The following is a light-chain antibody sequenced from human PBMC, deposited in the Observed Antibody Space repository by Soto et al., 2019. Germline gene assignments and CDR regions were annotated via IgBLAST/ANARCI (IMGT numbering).Light chain of an antibody. CDR2: DVS. Sequence: QSALTQPASVSGSPGQSITISCTGTRSDVGGYNYISWYQQYPGKAPKLMIYDVSNRPSGVSNRFSGSKSGNTASLTIFGLQAEDESDYYCSSYTSSRTLVFGGGTKLTVL. CDR3: SSYTSSRTLV. CDR1: RSDVGGYNY. J-gene: IGLJ2*01. V-gene: IGLV2-14*01.